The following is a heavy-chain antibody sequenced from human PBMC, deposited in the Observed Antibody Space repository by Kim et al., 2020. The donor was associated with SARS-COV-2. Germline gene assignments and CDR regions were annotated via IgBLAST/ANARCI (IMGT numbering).Heavy chain of an antibody. CDR3: SIGDYDEYFQH. CDR1: GGSFSGYY. CDR2: INHSGST. J-gene: IGHJ1*01. Sequence: SETLSLTCAVYGGSFSGYYWSWIRQPPGKGLEWIGEINHSGSTNYNPSLKSRVTISVDTSKNQFSLKLSSVTAADTAVYYCSIGDYDEYFQHWGQGTLVTVSS. D-gene: IGHD4-17*01. V-gene: IGHV4-34*01.